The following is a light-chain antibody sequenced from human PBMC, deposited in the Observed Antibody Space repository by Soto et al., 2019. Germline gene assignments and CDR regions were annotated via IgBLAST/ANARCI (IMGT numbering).Light chain of an antibody. CDR3: SSYTTSSTFV. CDR2: EVT. J-gene: IGLJ1*01. CDR1: SSDVGSHNG. Sequence: TQPPSVCGSPWQSVTISCTGTSSDVGSHNGVSWYQQPPGTAPKLMIYEVTNRPSGVPDRFSGSKSGNTASLTISGLQAEDEADYYCSSYTTSSTFVFGTGTKVTVL. V-gene: IGLV2-18*02.